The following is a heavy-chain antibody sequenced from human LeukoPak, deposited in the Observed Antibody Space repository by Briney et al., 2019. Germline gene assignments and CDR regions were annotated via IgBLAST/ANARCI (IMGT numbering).Heavy chain of an antibody. CDR2: IYYSGST. Sequence: SETLSLTCTVSGGSISSYYWSWIRQPPGKGLEGIGYIYYSGSTNYNPSLKSRVTIPVDTSTNRFSLKLSSVPAADTAVYYCARDLYSSSWLNYFDYWGQGTLVTVSS. J-gene: IGHJ4*02. D-gene: IGHD6-13*01. V-gene: IGHV4-59*01. CDR3: ARDLYSSSWLNYFDY. CDR1: GGSISSYY.